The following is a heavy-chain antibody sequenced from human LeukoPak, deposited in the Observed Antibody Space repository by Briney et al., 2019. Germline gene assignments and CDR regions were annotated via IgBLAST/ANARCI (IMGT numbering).Heavy chain of an antibody. CDR3: ARGTREWELLVLRLKKNNWFDP. Sequence: PSETLSLTCTVSGGSISSSSYYWGWIRQPPGKGLEWIGSIYYSGSTYYNPSLKSRVTISVDTSKNQFSLKLSSVTAADTAVYYCARGTREWELLVLRLKKNNWFDPWGQGTLVTVSS. V-gene: IGHV4-39*07. D-gene: IGHD1-26*01. J-gene: IGHJ5*02. CDR2: IYYSGST. CDR1: GGSISSSSYY.